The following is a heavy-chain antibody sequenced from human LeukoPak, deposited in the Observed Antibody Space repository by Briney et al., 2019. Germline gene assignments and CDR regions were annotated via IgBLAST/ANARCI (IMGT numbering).Heavy chain of an antibody. J-gene: IGHJ4*02. CDR1: GFTVSSNY. Sequence: GGSLRLSCAASGFTVSSNYMSWVRQAPGKGLEWVSVIYSGVNTYYADSVKGRFTISRDNSKNTLYLQMNSLRAEDTAVYYCARDFDFDYWGQGTLVTVSS. CDR3: ARDFDFDY. D-gene: IGHD3-9*01. V-gene: IGHV3-53*01. CDR2: IYSGVNT.